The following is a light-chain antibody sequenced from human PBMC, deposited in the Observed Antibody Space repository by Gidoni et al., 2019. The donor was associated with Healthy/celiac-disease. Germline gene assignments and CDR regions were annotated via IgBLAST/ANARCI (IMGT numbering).Light chain of an antibody. Sequence: QSALTQPRSVSGSPGQSVTISCTGTRSDVGGYNYVSWYQQHPGKAPKLMIYDVSKRPSGVPDRFSGSKSGNTASLTISVLQAEDEADYYCCSYAGSYTYVFGTGTKVTVL. J-gene: IGLJ1*01. CDR1: RSDVGGYNY. V-gene: IGLV2-11*01. CDR3: CSYAGSYTYV. CDR2: DVS.